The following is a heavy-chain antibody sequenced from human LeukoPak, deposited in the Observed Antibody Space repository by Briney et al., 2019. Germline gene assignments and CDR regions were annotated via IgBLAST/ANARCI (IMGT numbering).Heavy chain of an antibody. CDR3: ARHSSSWFYYYYYMDV. V-gene: IGHV7-4-1*02. CDR2: INTNTGNP. J-gene: IGHJ6*03. Sequence: ASVTVSCKASGYSFTGSAMNWVRQAPGQGLEWMGWINTNTGNPTYAQGFTGRFVFSLDTSVSTAYLQISSLKAEDTAVYYCARHSSSWFYYYYYMDVWGKGTTVTVSS. D-gene: IGHD6-13*01. CDR1: GYSFTGSA.